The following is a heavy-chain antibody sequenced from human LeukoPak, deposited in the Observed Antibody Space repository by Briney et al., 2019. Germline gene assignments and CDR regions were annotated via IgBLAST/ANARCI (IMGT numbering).Heavy chain of an antibody. CDR2: ISPDGTSK. Sequence: GGSLRLSCVASKFIFIDSPMHWVRQPPGKGLQWVAVISPDGTSKYYADSVKGRFTISRDNSKDTLFLQMESLRIEDTAVYYCARDPLSPEPWGQGTLVTVSS. CDR3: ARDPLSPEP. V-gene: IGHV3-30-3*01. CDR1: KFIFIDSP. J-gene: IGHJ5*02.